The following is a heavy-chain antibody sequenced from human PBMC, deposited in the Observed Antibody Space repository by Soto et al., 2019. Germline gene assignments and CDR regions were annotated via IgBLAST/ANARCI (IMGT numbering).Heavy chain of an antibody. CDR1: GFTFSSYA. CDR3: AKYPTVEYSSSSYYYYYYMDV. CDR2: ISGSGGST. D-gene: IGHD6-6*01. V-gene: IGHV3-23*01. J-gene: IGHJ6*03. Sequence: EVQLLESGGGLVQPGGSLRLSCAASGFTFSSYAMSWVRQAPGKGLEWVSAISGSGGSTYYADSVKGRFTISRDNSKNTLYLQMNSLRAEDTAVYYCAKYPTVEYSSSSYYYYYYMDVWGKGTTVTVSS.